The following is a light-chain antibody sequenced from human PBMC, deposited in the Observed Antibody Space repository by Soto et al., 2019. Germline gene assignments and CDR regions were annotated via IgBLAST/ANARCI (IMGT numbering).Light chain of an antibody. CDR2: DAS. V-gene: IGKV1-39*01. CDR1: QTISTY. J-gene: IGKJ2*01. Sequence: DIQMTQSPSSLSASVGDRVTITCRASQTISTYLNWDQQKPGKAPRLLIYDASSLLSGVPSRFSGSGSGTDFTLTIASLQPEDFSTYYCQQSDSTPYTFGQGTKVDIK. CDR3: QQSDSTPYT.